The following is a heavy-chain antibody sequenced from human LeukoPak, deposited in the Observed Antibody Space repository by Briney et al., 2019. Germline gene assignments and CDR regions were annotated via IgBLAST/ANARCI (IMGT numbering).Heavy chain of an antibody. D-gene: IGHD2-2*01. CDR2: ISHDATKK. CDR3: AREPTDIVLVPAAMFDY. CDR1: GFIFSSFS. V-gene: IGHV3-30-3*01. J-gene: IGHJ4*02. Sequence: GGSLRLSCAASGFIFSSFSMHWVRQPPGKGLEWVAGISHDATKKNYADSVKGRFTISRDNSKNTLDLQMNSLRAEDTAVYYWAREPTDIVLVPAAMFDYWGQGTLVTVSS.